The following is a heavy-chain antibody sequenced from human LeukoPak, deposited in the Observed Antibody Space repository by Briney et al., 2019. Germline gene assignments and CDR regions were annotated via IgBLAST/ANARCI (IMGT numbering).Heavy chain of an antibody. CDR1: GFSLSGSA. Sequence: GGSLKLSCAASGFSLSGSAVHWVRQTPGKGLEWVGRIRSKLNKYATAYGESMKGRVTVSRDDSKNTAFLQMNSLKSEDTAVYYCARHDYGRIAFDIWGRGTVVTVSS. D-gene: IGHD4-17*01. CDR3: ARHDYGRIAFDI. CDR2: IRSKLNKYAT. J-gene: IGHJ3*02. V-gene: IGHV3-73*01.